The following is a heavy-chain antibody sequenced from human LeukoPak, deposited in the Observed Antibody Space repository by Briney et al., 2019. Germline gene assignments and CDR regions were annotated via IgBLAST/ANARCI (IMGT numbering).Heavy chain of an antibody. CDR3: ARDHNYGGNSAFAFDI. CDR2: IYYSGST. Sequence: KSSETLSLTCTVSGGSISSSSYYWGWIRQPPGKGLEWIGSIYYSGSTYYNPSLKSRVTISVDTSKNQFSLKLSSVTAADTAVYYCARDHNYGGNSAFAFDIWGQGTMVTVSS. D-gene: IGHD4-23*01. J-gene: IGHJ3*02. V-gene: IGHV4-39*07. CDR1: GGSISSSSYY.